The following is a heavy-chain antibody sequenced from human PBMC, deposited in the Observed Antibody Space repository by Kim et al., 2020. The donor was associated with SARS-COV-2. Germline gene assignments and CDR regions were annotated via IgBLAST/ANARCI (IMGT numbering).Heavy chain of an antibody. D-gene: IGHD4-17*01. CDR3: ARNERVGYGDRGYDFDY. Sequence: SQTLSLTCAISGDSVSSNSAAWNWIRQSPSRGLEWLGRTYYRSKWYNEYAVSVKSRITINPDTSKNQFSLQLNSVTPEDTAVYYCARNERVGYGDRGYDFDYWGQGTLVTVSS. V-gene: IGHV6-1*01. CDR1: GDSVSSNSAA. CDR2: TYYRSKWYN. J-gene: IGHJ4*02.